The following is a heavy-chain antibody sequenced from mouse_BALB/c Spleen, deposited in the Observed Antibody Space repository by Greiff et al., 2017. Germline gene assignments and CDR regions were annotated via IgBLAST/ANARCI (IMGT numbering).Heavy chain of an antibody. D-gene: IGHD2-4*01. V-gene: IGHV5-17*02. CDR1: GFTFSSFG. J-gene: IGHJ2*01. Sequence: EVKLMESGGGLVQPGGSRKLSCAASGFTFSSFGMHWVRQAPEKGLEWVAYISSGSSTIYYADTVKGRFTISRDNPKNTLFLQMTSLRSEDTAMYYCARYYDYDGVDYWGQGSTLPVSS. CDR2: ISSGSSTI. CDR3: ARYYDYDGVDY.